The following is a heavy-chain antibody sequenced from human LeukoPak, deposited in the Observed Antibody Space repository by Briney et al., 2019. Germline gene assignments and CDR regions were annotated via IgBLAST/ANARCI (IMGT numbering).Heavy chain of an antibody. Sequence: EASVKVSCKASGYTFTGYHMHWVRQAPGQGLEWMGIINPSSAGTSYAQKFQGRVAVTRDTSTSTVYMELSSLTSEDTAVYYCAREGDVYSFDYWGQGTLVTVSS. J-gene: IGHJ4*02. V-gene: IGHV1-46*01. CDR3: AREGDVYSFDY. CDR2: INPSSAGT. CDR1: GYTFTGYH. D-gene: IGHD5-24*01.